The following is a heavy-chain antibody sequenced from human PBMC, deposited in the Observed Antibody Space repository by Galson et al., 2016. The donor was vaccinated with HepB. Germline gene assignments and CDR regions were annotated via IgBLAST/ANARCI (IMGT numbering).Heavy chain of an antibody. J-gene: IGHJ4*02. CDR2: IYGDDDK. CDR3: APRQRSTTFDY. Sequence: PALVKPTQTLTLTCNFSGFSLTSGVVGVGWLRQPPGKALEWLALIYGDDDKTFSPSLRSRVTITKDTSKNQVVLRLTNVDPLDTATYFCAPRQRSTTFDYCGQGILVAVSS. V-gene: IGHV2-5*02. CDR1: GFSLTSGVVG. D-gene: IGHD2-2*01.